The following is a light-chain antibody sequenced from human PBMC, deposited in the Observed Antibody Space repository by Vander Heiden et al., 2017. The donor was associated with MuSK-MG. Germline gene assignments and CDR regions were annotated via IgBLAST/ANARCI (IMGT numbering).Light chain of an antibody. CDR1: SSDVGGDNY. Sequence: QSALTQPRSASGSSGPSVTISCTGTSSDVGGDNYVSEYQQPPVNAPKLMIYEVSKRPAGVPDRFSGSKSGNTASLTVSVLQAEDEADYYCSSYAGSNNWVFGGGTKLTVL. CDR2: EVS. J-gene: IGLJ3*02. V-gene: IGLV2-8*01. CDR3: SSYAGSNNWV.